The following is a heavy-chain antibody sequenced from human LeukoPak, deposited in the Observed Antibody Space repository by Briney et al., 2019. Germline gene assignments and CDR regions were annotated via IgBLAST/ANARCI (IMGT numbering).Heavy chain of an antibody. V-gene: IGHV3-20*04. CDR1: GFTFDDYG. CDR3: ARVGIGRGYCSGGSCYSGFDY. CDR2: INWNGGST. Sequence: GGSLRLSCAASGFTFDDYGMSWVRQAPGKGLEWVSGINWNGGSTGYADSVKGRFTISRDNAKNSLCLQMNSLRAEDTALYYCARVGIGRGYCSGGSCYSGFDYWGQGTLVTVSS. D-gene: IGHD2-15*01. J-gene: IGHJ4*02.